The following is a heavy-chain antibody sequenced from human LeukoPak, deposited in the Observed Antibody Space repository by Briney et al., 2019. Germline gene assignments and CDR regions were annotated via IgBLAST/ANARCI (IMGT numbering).Heavy chain of an antibody. J-gene: IGHJ3*02. CDR1: GGSIGSGSYY. CDR2: IYTSGTT. V-gene: IGHV4-61*02. D-gene: IGHD3-3*01. CDR3: ARGQLTIFGVVILFYAFDI. Sequence: PSQTLSLTCTVSGGSIGSGSYYWSWIRQPAGKGLEWIGRIYTSGTTNYNPSLKSRITISVDTSKNQFSLKLSSVTAADTAVYYCARGQLTIFGVVILFYAFDIWGQGTMVTVSS.